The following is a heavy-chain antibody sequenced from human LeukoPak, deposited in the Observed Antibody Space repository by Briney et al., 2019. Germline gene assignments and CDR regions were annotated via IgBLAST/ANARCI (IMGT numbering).Heavy chain of an antibody. D-gene: IGHD3-10*01. CDR2: ISSKAYGGTT. V-gene: IGHV3-49*03. Sequence: GGSLRLSCTASGFNFGDYAMSWIPQAPGKGLEWVGFISSKAYGGTTEYAASVKGRFTISRDDSKSIAYLQMNSLKTEDTAVYYCTRDSDRWFGELFHFDYWGQGTLVTVSS. CDR3: TRDSDRWFGELFHFDY. J-gene: IGHJ4*02. CDR1: GFNFGDYA.